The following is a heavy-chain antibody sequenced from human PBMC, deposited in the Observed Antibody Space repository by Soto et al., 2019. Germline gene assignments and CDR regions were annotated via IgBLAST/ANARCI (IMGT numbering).Heavy chain of an antibody. Sequence: GGSLRLSCAASGFTFSSYAMSWVRQAPGKGLEWVSAISGSGGSTYYADSVKGRFTISRDNSKNTLYLQMNSLRAEDTAVYYCAKDPGYSGYDPTYYMDVWGKGTTVTVSS. V-gene: IGHV3-23*01. J-gene: IGHJ6*03. CDR3: AKDPGYSGYDPTYYMDV. CDR2: ISGSGGST. CDR1: GFTFSSYA. D-gene: IGHD5-12*01.